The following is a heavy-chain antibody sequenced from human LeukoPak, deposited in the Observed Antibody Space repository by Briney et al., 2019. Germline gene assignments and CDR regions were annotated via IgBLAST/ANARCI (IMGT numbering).Heavy chain of an antibody. CDR1: GFTFSSYG. CDR2: IWYDGSNK. D-gene: IGHD2-15*01. J-gene: IGHJ5*02. CDR3: ARDRYCSGGSCYYDNWFDP. Sequence: PGGSLRLSCAASGFTFSSYGMHWVRQAPGKGLEWVAVIWYDGSNKYYADSVKGRFTISRDNSKNTLYLQMNSLRAEDTAVYYCARDRYCSGGSCYYDNWFDPWGQGTLVTVSS. V-gene: IGHV3-33*01.